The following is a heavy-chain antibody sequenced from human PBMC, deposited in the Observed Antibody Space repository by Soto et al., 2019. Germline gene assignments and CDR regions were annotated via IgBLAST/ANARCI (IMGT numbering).Heavy chain of an antibody. CDR1: GGSISRCGYY. CDR2: IYYSGST. J-gene: IGHJ4*02. Sequence: SETLSLTCSVSGGSISRCGYYWSWIRQHPVKGLEWIGYIYYSGSTYYNPSLQSRVTISVDTSKNQFSLKLSSVTAADTAVYYCARAPFPLGQNFDYWGQGTLVTVSS. CDR3: ARAPFPLGQNFDY. V-gene: IGHV4-31*03.